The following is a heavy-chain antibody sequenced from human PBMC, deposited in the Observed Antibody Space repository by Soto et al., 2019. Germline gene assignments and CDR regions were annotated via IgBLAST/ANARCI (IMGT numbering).Heavy chain of an antibody. J-gene: IGHJ5*02. CDR1: GFTFDDYG. D-gene: IGHD6-6*01. Sequence: GGSLRLSCVASGFTFDDYGMSWVRQAPGKGLEWVSGINWNGGSTGYADSVKGRFTISRDNAKNSLYLQMNSLRAEDTALYHCARDYSSSSWFDPWGQGTLVTVSS. V-gene: IGHV3-20*01. CDR2: INWNGGST. CDR3: ARDYSSSSWFDP.